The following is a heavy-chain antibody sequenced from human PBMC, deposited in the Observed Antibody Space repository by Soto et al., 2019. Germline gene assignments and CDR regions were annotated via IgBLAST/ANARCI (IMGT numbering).Heavy chain of an antibody. CDR1: GFNFRSYA. J-gene: IGHJ6*02. D-gene: IGHD3-3*01. CDR2: ISGSGDNT. V-gene: IGHV3-23*01. Sequence: GGSLRLSCAASGFNFRSYAMGWFRQAPGKGLEWVSAISGSGDNTYYADSVKGRFTISRDNPKNTLYVQMNSLRAEDTAVYYCARESIRGLVNKYPMDVWGQGTTVTVSS. CDR3: ARESIRGLVNKYPMDV.